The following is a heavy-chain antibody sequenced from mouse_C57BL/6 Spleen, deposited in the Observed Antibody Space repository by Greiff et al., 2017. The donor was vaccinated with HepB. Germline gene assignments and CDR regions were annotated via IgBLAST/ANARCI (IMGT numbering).Heavy chain of an antibody. D-gene: IGHD3-3*01. Sequence: QVQLQQPGAELVMPGASVKLSCKASGYTFTSYWMHWVKQRPGQGLEWIGEIDPSDSYTNYNQKFKGKSTLTVDKSSSTAYMQLSSLTSEDSAVYYCARWRGPYYFDYWGQGTTLTVSS. J-gene: IGHJ2*01. CDR3: ARWRGPYYFDY. CDR2: IDPSDSYT. V-gene: IGHV1-69*01. CDR1: GYTFTSYW.